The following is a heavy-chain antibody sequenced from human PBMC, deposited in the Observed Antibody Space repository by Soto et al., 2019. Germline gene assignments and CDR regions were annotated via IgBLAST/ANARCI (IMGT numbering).Heavy chain of an antibody. CDR2: IYYSGST. Sequence: QVQLQESGPGLVKPSETLSLTCTVSGGSSSDYYWGWIRQPPGWGLEWIGYIYYSGSTNYNPSLKSRVTISVDTSTNRFSLKLRSVTAADTAVYYCARTFCISTSCYDLFDYWGQGTLVTVSS. D-gene: IGHD2-2*01. V-gene: IGHV4-59*01. CDR1: GGSSSDYY. CDR3: ARTFCISTSCYDLFDY. J-gene: IGHJ4*02.